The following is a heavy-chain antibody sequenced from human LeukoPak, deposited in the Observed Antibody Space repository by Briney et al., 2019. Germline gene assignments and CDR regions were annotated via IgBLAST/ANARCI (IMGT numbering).Heavy chain of an antibody. CDR2: IDNDGSST. CDR3: AREWGNIDY. Sequence: PGGSLGLSCAASGLTFSSHWMHWVRQAPGKGLVWVSRIDNDGSSTTYADSVKCRFTISRDNAKNSLYLQMNSLRAEDTAVYYCAREWGNIDYWGQGTLVTVSS. CDR1: GLTFSSHW. V-gene: IGHV3-74*01. J-gene: IGHJ4*02. D-gene: IGHD3-16*01.